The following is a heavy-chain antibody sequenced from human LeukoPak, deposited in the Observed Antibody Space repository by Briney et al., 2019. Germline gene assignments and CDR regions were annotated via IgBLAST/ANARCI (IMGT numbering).Heavy chain of an antibody. D-gene: IGHD3-3*01. CDR3: ARGGSQIFYYDFCDY. Sequence: GGSLRLSCAASGFTFSSYAMSWVRQAPGKGLEWVSAISGSGGSTYYADSVKGRFTISRDDAKNTLYLQMNSLRAEDTAVYYCARGGSQIFYYDFCDYWGQGTLVTVSS. V-gene: IGHV3-23*01. CDR1: GFTFSSYA. J-gene: IGHJ4*02. CDR2: ISGSGGST.